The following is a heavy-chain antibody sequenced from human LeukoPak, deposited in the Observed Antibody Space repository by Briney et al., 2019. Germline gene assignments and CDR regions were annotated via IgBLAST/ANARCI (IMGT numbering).Heavy chain of an antibody. CDR3: AKDSTAAGAFEYFQH. CDR1: GFTFSSYG. Sequence: GRSLRLSCAASGFTFSSYGMHWVRQAPGKGLEWVAVISYDGSNKYYADSVKGRFTISRDNSKNTLYPQMNSLRAEDTAVYYCAKDSTAAGAFEYFQHWGQGTLVTVSS. V-gene: IGHV3-30*18. CDR2: ISYDGSNK. D-gene: IGHD6-13*01. J-gene: IGHJ1*01.